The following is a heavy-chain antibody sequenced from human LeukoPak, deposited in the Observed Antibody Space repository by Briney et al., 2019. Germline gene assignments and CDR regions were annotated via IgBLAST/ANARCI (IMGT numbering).Heavy chain of an antibody. CDR2: ISVSGGGT. J-gene: IGHJ6*03. Sequence: PGGSLRLSCAASGFTFSSYAMSWVRQAPGKGLEWVSAISVSGGGTDYADSVKGRFTISRDNSKNTLFLQMNSLRAEDTAVYYCAKHNSDSYFYYMDVWGKGTTVTVSS. D-gene: IGHD5-24*01. CDR1: GFTFSSYA. V-gene: IGHV3-23*01. CDR3: AKHNSDSYFYYMDV.